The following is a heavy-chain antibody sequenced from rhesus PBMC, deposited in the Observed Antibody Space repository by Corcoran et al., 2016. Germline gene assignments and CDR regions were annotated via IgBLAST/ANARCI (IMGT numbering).Heavy chain of an antibody. Sequence: QVQLQESGPGLVKPSETLSLTCTVSGASIRSYWWSWLRQPPGTGLEWIGEINGNSGSTNYNPSLKSRVTISRDTSKNQVSLKLSSVTAADTAVYYCATARPNYNFWSGYSPFDYWGQGVLVTVSS. CDR3: ATARPNYNFWSGYSPFDY. CDR2: INGNSGST. J-gene: IGHJ4*01. D-gene: IGHD3-3*01. V-gene: IGHV4-80*01. CDR1: GASIRSYW.